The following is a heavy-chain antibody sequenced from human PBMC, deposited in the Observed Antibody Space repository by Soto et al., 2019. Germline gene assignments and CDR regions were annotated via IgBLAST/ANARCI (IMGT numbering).Heavy chain of an antibody. CDR2: ISYDGSNK. D-gene: IGHD1-1*01. CDR3: AKDQAVEELEHKAPFDI. V-gene: IGHV3-30*18. CDR1: GFLFSTYG. J-gene: IGHJ3*02. Sequence: GGSLRLSCAASGFLFSTYGIHLVRQSPGQGLEWVAVISYDGSNKYYADSVKGRFTISRDNSKKTLYLQMNSLRAEDTAVYYCAKDQAVEELEHKAPFDIWGQGTMVTVSS.